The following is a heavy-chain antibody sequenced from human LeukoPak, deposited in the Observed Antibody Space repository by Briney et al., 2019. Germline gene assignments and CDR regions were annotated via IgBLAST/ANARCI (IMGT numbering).Heavy chain of an antibody. Sequence: SETLSLTCTVSGGSISSYYWSWIRQPPGKGLEWIGYIYYSGSTNYNPSLKSRVTISVDTSKNQFSLKLSSVTAADTAAYYCAREARYGSGDGDYWGQGTLVTVSS. CDR2: IYYSGST. J-gene: IGHJ4*02. D-gene: IGHD3-10*01. CDR1: GGSISSYY. V-gene: IGHV4-59*01. CDR3: AREARYGSGDGDY.